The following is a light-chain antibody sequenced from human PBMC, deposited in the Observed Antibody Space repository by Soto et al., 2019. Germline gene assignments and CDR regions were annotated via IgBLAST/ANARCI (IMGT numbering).Light chain of an antibody. CDR2: GAS. V-gene: IGKV3-20*01. CDR1: QSVSNSY. Sequence: EIELTQSPGTLSLSPGERATLSCRASQSVSNSYLAWYQQKPGQAPRLLIYGASSRATGIPDRFSGSGSGTDFTLTISRLEPEDFAVYYCQQYGNSPPNTFGQGTKLEIK. CDR3: QQYGNSPPNT. J-gene: IGKJ2*01.